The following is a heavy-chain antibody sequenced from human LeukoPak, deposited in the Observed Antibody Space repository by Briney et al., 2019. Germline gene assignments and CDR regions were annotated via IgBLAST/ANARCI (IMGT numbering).Heavy chain of an antibody. D-gene: IGHD6-13*01. CDR3: TREGRGAAGTYYYYYGMDV. CDR1: GFTFSSYG. V-gene: IGHV3-33*01. CDR2: IWYDGSNK. Sequence: PGGSLRLSCAASGFTFSSYGMHWGRQAPGKGLEWVAVIWYDGSNKYYADSVKVRFTISRDNSKNTLYLKMNTLRAGDSAVEFCTREGRGAAGTYYYYYGMDVWGQGTTVTVSS. J-gene: IGHJ6*02.